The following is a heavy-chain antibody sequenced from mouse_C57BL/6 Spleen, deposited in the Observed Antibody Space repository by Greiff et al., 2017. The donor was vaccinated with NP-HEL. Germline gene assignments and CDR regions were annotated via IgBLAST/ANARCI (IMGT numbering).Heavy chain of an antibody. Sequence: QVQLQQPGAELVMPGASVKLSCKASGYTFTSYWMHWVKQRPGQGLEWIGEIDPSDSYTNYNQKFKGKSTLTVDKSSSTAYMQLSSLTSEYSAVYYCARWGGNFLFDYWGQGTTLTVSS. J-gene: IGHJ2*01. CDR2: IDPSDSYT. CDR1: GYTFTSYW. D-gene: IGHD2-1*01. V-gene: IGHV1-69*01. CDR3: ARWGGNFLFDY.